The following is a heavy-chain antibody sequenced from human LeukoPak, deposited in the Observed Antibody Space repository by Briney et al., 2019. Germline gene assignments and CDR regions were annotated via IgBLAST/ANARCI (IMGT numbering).Heavy chain of an antibody. CDR3: ARDHSDTIVVVPAAADY. V-gene: IGHV3-30-3*01. Sequence: GGSLRLSCAASGFTFSSYAMHWVRQAPGKGLEWVAVISYDGSNKYYADSVKGRFTISRDNSKNTLYLQMNSLRAEDTAVYYCARDHSDTIVVVPAAADYWGQGTLVTVSS. J-gene: IGHJ4*02. D-gene: IGHD2-2*01. CDR2: ISYDGSNK. CDR1: GFTFSSYA.